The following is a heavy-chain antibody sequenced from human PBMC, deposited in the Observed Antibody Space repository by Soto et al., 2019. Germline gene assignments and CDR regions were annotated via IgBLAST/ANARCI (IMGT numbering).Heavy chain of an antibody. D-gene: IGHD2-8*02. CDR3: AKNGGVNQAH. Sequence: QVQLQESGPGLVKSSGTLSLTCTVSDDSFSRSDWWSWVRQPPGKGLEWIGEICGDERTNYSPSLRSRVTISLDKSKNQFSLNLASVTAADTAVYYCAKNGGVNQAHWGRGTLVTVSS. CDR2: ICGDERT. V-gene: IGHV4-4*02. CDR1: DDSFSRSDW. J-gene: IGHJ4*02.